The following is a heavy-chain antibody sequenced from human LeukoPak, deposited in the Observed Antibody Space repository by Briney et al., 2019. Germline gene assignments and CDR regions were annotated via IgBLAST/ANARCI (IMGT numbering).Heavy chain of an antibody. CDR1: GFTFDDYA. Sequence: GGSLRLSCAASGFTFDDYAMHWVRQAPGKGLEWVGRIKPKTDGETTEYAAPVKDRFSISRDDSKSMMYLQMNSLKTEDTAVYYCITPLPYSAQGGQGTLVTVSS. V-gene: IGHV3-15*07. CDR2: IKPKTDGETT. CDR3: ITPLPYSAQ. J-gene: IGHJ4*02. D-gene: IGHD2-21*01.